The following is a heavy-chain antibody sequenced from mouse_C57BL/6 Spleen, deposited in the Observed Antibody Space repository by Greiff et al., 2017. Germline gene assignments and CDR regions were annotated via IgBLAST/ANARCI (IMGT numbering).Heavy chain of an antibody. CDR1: GYTFTEYP. J-gene: IGHJ4*01. V-gene: IGHV1-62-2*01. D-gene: IGHD1-1*01. CDR3: ARHEDPYYYGSIYYARDY. Sequence: QVQLQQSGAELVKPGASVKLSCKASGYTFTEYPIHWVKQRSGQGLEWIGWFYPGSGSIKYNEKFKDKATLTADKSSSTVYMELSRLTSEDSAVYFCARHEDPYYYGSIYYARDYWGQGTSVTVSS. CDR2: FYPGSGSI.